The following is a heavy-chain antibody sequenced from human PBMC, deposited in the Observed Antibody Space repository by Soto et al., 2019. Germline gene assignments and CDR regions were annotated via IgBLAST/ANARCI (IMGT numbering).Heavy chain of an antibody. V-gene: IGHV3-15*07. CDR1: GFTFSNAW. Sequence: GGSLRLSCAASGFTFSNAWMNWVRQAPGKGLEWVGRIKSKTDGGTTDYAAPVKGRFTISRDDSKNTLYLQMNSLKTEDTAVYYCTTDLVLTTVIDGDYWGQGTLVTVSS. CDR3: TTDLVLTTVIDGDY. CDR2: IKSKTDGGTT. J-gene: IGHJ4*02. D-gene: IGHD4-17*01.